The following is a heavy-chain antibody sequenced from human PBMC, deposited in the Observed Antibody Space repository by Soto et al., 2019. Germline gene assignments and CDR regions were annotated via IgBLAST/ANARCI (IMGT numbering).Heavy chain of an antibody. Sequence: QVQLVESGGGVVQPGRSLRLSCAASGFTSSSYAMYWVRQPPGKGLEWVAEIWYDGDNKYYADSVKGRFTISRDNSANTVFLQMDSLRAEDTAVYYCAREYSLAVVLPGYWGQGTLVTVSS. CDR1: GFTSSSYA. J-gene: IGHJ4*02. D-gene: IGHD2-15*01. CDR3: AREYSLAVVLPGY. V-gene: IGHV3-33*01. CDR2: IWYDGDNK.